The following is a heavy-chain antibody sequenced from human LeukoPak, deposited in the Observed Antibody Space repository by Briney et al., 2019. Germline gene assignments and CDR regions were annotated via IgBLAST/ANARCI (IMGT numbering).Heavy chain of an antibody. CDR2: FDPEDGET. V-gene: IGHV1-24*01. CDR3: ATLPDYSYYYDSSGPNLYYFDY. Sequence: ASVKVSCKVSGYTLTELSMHWVRQAPGKGLEWMGGFDPEDGETIYAQKFRGRVTMTEDTSTDTAYMELSSLRSEDTAVYYCATLPDYSYYYDSSGPNLYYFDYWGQGTLVTVSS. J-gene: IGHJ4*02. CDR1: GYTLTELS. D-gene: IGHD3-22*01.